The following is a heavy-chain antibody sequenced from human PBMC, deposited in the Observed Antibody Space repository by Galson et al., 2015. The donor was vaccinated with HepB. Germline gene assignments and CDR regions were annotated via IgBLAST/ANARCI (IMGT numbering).Heavy chain of an antibody. J-gene: IGHJ4*02. Sequence: SLRLSCAASGFTFSSYAMSWVRQAPGKGLEWVSAISGSGGSTYYADSVKGRFTISRDNSKNTLYLQMNSLRAEDTAVYYCAKGAHYYDSSGYYYFWFPSTGYFDYWGQGTLVTVSS. CDR3: AKGAHYYDSSGYYYFWFPSTGYFDY. D-gene: IGHD3-22*01. CDR2: ISGSGGST. CDR1: GFTFSSYA. V-gene: IGHV3-23*01.